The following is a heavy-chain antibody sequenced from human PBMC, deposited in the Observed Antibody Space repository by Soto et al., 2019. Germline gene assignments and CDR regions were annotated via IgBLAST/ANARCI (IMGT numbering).Heavy chain of an antibody. D-gene: IGHD5-18*01. CDR1: GGAMRSDDYY. V-gene: IGHV4-30-4*01. Sequence: PSETLSLTCTVSGGAMRSDDYYWSCIRQPPGKGLEWIGYIYHSGTTYYNPSLQSRVSISLDTSKNQFSLKLSSVTAADTAVYYCARVRAYSYGYEDYWGQGTLVTVSS. J-gene: IGHJ4*02. CDR2: IYHSGTT. CDR3: ARVRAYSYGYEDY.